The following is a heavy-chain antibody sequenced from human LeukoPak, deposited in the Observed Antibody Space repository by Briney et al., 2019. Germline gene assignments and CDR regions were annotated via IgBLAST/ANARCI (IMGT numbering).Heavy chain of an antibody. D-gene: IGHD1-26*01. CDR2: IYYSGST. CDR1: GGSISSSSHY. CDR3: ASLNVGLVY. Sequence: SETLSLTCTVSGGSISSSSHYWGWIRQPPGKGLEWIGSIYYSGSTYYNPSLKSRVTISVDTSKNQFSLKLSSVTAADTAVYYCASLNVGLVYWGQGTLVTVSS. J-gene: IGHJ4*02. V-gene: IGHV4-39*01.